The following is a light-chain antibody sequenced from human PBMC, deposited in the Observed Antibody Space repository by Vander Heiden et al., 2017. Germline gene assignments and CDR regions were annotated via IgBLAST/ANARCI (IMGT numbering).Light chain of an antibody. CDR2: GNS. J-gene: IGLJ2*01. CDR1: SSNIGAGYD. Sequence: QSVLTQPPSVSRAPGQRVTISCTGSSSNIGAGYDVHWYQQLPGTAPKLLSYGNSNRPSGVPDRFSGSKSGTSASLAITGLQAEDEADYYCQSYDSSLSGSRGSVVFGGGTKLTVL. CDR3: QSYDSSLSGSRGSVV. V-gene: IGLV1-40*01.